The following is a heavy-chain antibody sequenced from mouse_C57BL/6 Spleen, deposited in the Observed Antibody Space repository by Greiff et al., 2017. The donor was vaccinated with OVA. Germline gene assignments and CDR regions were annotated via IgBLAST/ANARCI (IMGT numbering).Heavy chain of an antibody. V-gene: IGHV1-15*01. CDR2: IDPETGGT. CDR1: GYTFTDYE. D-gene: IGHD3-2*02. Sequence: QVQLQQSGAELVRPGASVTLSCKASGYTFTDYEMHWVKQTPVHGLEWIGAIDPETGGTAYNQKFKGKAILTADKSSSTAYMELRSLTSEDSAVYYCTRWTAQALFDYWGQGTTLTVSS. J-gene: IGHJ2*01. CDR3: TRWTAQALFDY.